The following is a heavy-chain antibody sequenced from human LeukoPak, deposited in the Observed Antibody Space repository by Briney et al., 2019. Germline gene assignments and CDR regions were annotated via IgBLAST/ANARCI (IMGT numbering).Heavy chain of an antibody. Sequence: SETLSLTCTVSGGSISSYYWSWIRQPAGKGLEWIGRIYTSGSTNYNPSLKSRVTMSVDTSKNQFSLKLSSVTAADTAAYYCARSGYDSSGHYYLRDFDIWGQGTMVTVSS. CDR2: IYTSGST. CDR3: ARSGYDSSGHYYLRDFDI. CDR1: GGSISSYY. J-gene: IGHJ3*02. D-gene: IGHD3-22*01. V-gene: IGHV4-4*07.